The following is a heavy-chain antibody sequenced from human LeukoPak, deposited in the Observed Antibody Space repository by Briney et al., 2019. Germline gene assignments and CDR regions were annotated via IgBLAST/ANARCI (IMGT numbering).Heavy chain of an antibody. CDR1: GYSFTSYW. Sequence: GESLKISCKGSGYSFTSYWIGWVRQMPGKGLEWMGIIYPGDSDTRYSPSFQGQVTTSADKSISPAYLQWSSLKASDTAMYYCARSIAAAGTYVDYWGQGTLVTVSS. CDR2: IYPGDSDT. J-gene: IGHJ4*02. V-gene: IGHV5-51*01. CDR3: ARSIAAAGTYVDY. D-gene: IGHD6-13*01.